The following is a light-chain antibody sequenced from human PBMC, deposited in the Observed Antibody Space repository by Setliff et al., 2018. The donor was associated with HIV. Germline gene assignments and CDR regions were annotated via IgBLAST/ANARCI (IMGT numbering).Light chain of an antibody. CDR2: ENN. CDR1: SGSIASNY. CDR3: QSYHTWNHMT. Sequence: NFMLTQPHSVSESPGKTVTISCTRSSGSIASNYVQWYQQRPGSSPTIVIYENNQRPSGVPDRFSGSIDSSSNSASLTISGLKTEDEADYYCQSYHTWNHMTFGGGTKVTVL. V-gene: IGLV6-57*01. J-gene: IGLJ2*01.